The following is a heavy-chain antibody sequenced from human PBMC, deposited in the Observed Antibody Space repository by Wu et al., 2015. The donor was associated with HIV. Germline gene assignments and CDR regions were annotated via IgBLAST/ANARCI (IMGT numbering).Heavy chain of an antibody. V-gene: IGHV1-2*07. D-gene: IGHD3-16*01. J-gene: IGHJ2*01. CDR3: TRGKNCDYNWDFEH. Sequence: QVRLSQSGGQMKKPGESMRISCRASGYEFIDCTLNWIRLVPGRRPEWMGWLKPRGGAVNYARPLQGRVTMTRDVYSDTAFLELRSLTADDTAVYYCTRGKNCDYNWDFEHWGGVPRSPSHQ. CDR1: GYEFIDCT. CDR2: LKPRGGAV.